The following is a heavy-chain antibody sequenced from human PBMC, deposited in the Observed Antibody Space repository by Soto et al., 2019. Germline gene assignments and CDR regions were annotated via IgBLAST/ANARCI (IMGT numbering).Heavy chain of an antibody. CDR3: ARLYGDYVPFDY. CDR1: GGSFSGYY. CDR2: INHSGST. Sequence: QVQLQQWGAGLLKPSETLSLTCAVYGGSFSGYYWSWIRQPPGKGLEWIGEINHSGSTNYNPSLKSRVTISVDTSKNQFSLKLSSVTAADTAVYYCARLYGDYVPFDYWGQGTLVTVSS. J-gene: IGHJ4*02. V-gene: IGHV4-34*01. D-gene: IGHD4-17*01.